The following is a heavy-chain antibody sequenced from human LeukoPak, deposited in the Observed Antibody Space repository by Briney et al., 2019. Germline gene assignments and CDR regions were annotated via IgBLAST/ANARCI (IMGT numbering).Heavy chain of an antibody. V-gene: IGHV4-59*01. Sequence: SETLSLTCAVSGVSITDYYWSWIRQPPGKGLEWIAYVHYSVTTNYNPSLKSRVAISADRSKNEFSLRLSSVTAADTAVYFCARVVDHFYHPSYFDPWGQGTLVTVSS. CDR2: VHYSVTT. D-gene: IGHD1-26*01. J-gene: IGHJ5*02. CDR3: ARVVDHFYHPSYFDP. CDR1: GVSITDYY.